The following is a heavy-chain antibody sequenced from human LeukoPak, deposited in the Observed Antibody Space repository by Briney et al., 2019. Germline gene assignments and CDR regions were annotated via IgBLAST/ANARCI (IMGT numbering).Heavy chain of an antibody. Sequence: ASVKVSCKASGYTFTSYAISWVRQAPGQGLEWMGRINPNSGGTNYAQKFQGRVTMTRDTSISTAYMELSRLRSDDTAVYYCARVVDYYDSSGYLNWGQGTLVTVSS. V-gene: IGHV1-2*06. CDR1: GYTFTSYA. J-gene: IGHJ4*02. CDR3: ARVVDYYDSSGYLN. CDR2: INPNSGGT. D-gene: IGHD3-22*01.